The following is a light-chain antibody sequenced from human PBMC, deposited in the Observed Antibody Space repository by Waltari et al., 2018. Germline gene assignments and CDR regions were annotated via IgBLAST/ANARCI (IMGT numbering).Light chain of an antibody. CDR1: QSVSSIS. Sequence: VVLTQSPDTLSLSPGERATLSCRASQSVSSISLVWPQQKPGQAPRLVIYGTSTRATGFPDRFSGSGSGTDFTLTISRLEPEDFAMYYCQQYDGSVLTFGGGTKVEL. V-gene: IGKV3-20*01. J-gene: IGKJ4*01. CDR2: GTS. CDR3: QQYDGSVLT.